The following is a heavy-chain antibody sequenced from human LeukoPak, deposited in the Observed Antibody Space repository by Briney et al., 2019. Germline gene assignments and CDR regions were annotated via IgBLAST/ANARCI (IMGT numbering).Heavy chain of an antibody. J-gene: IGHJ4*02. CDR3: ARLLRITIFGVRSSYYFDY. V-gene: IGHV4-34*01. CDR1: GGSFSGYY. CDR2: INHSGST. D-gene: IGHD3-3*01. Sequence: SETLSLTSAVYGGSFSGYYWSWIRQPPGKGLEWIGEINHSGSTNYNPSRKSRVTISVDTSKNQFSLKLSSVTAADTAVYYCARLLRITIFGVRSSYYFDYWGQGTLVTVSS.